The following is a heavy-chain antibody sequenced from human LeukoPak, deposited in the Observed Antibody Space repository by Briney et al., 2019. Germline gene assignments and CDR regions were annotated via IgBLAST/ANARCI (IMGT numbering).Heavy chain of an antibody. CDR2: ISSSSSTI. Sequence: GGSLRLSCAASGFTFNTYSMNWVRQAPGKGLEWVSYISSSSSTIYYADSVKGRFTISRDNSKNTLYLQMNTLRAEDTAVYYCARNINGPDYWGQGTLVTVSS. V-gene: IGHV3-48*01. CDR3: ARNINGPDY. J-gene: IGHJ4*02. CDR1: GFTFNTYS. D-gene: IGHD2/OR15-2a*01.